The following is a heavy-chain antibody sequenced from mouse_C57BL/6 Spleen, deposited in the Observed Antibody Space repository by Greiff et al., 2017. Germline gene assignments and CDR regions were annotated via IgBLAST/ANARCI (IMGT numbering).Heavy chain of an antibody. V-gene: IGHV1-15*01. D-gene: IGHD1-1*01. CDR3: TREGATVDAMDY. CDR2: IDPETGGT. Sequence: VQLQQSGAELVRPGASVTLSCKASGYTFTDYEMHWVKQTPVHGLEWIGAIDPETGGTAYNQKFKGKDILTADKSSSTAYMELRSLTSEDSAVYYCTREGATVDAMDYWGQGTSVTVSS. CDR1: GYTFTDYE. J-gene: IGHJ4*01.